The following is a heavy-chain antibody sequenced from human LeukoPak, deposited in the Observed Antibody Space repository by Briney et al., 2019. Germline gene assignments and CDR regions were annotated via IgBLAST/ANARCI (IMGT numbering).Heavy chain of an antibody. CDR3: ARDWSSKYPYYYGMDV. CDR1: GFIFSSYA. J-gene: IGHJ6*02. V-gene: IGHV3-30-3*01. CDR2: ISYDGSNT. Sequence: PGRSPRLSCAASGFIFSSYAMHWVRQAPGKGLEWVALISYDGSNTYYADSVKGRFTISRDNSKNTLYLQMNSLTAEDTAVYYCARDWSSKYPYYYGMDVWGQGTTVTVSS. D-gene: IGHD4-11*01.